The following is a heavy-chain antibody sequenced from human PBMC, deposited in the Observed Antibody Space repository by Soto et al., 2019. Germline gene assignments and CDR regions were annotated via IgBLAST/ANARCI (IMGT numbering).Heavy chain of an antibody. V-gene: IGHV1-69*13. CDR1: GGTFSSYA. D-gene: IGHD2-15*01. CDR3: AKRHCSGTSCYHFDY. CDR2: IIPIFGTA. Sequence: SVKVSCKASGGTFSSYAISWVRQAPGQGLEWMGGIIPIFGTANYAQKFQGRVTITADESTSTAYMELSSLRSEDTAVYYCAKRHCSGTSCYHFDYWGQGTPVTVSS. J-gene: IGHJ4*02.